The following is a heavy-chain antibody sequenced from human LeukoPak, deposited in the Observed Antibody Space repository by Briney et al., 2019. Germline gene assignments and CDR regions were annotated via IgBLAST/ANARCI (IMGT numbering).Heavy chain of an antibody. CDR3: ARVTGYRIEDYFDY. CDR1: GYSISSGFY. CDR2: IYYSGST. J-gene: IGHJ4*02. D-gene: IGHD6-13*01. Sequence: SETLSLTCTVSGYSISSGFYWGWIRQPPGKGLEWIGYIYYSGSTNYNPSLKSRVTISVETSKNEFSLKLRSVTAADTAVYYCARVTGYRIEDYFDYWGQGTLVTVSS. V-gene: IGHV4-38-2*02.